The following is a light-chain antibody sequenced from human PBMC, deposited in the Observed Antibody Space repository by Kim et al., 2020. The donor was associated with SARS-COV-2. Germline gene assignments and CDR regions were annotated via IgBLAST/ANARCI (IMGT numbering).Light chain of an antibody. CDR1: QSVINTY. Sequence: EIVLTQSPGTLSLSPGERATLSCRASQSVINTYLAWYQQKPGQAPRLLIYAASTRATGIPDRLSGSGSGTDFTLTISRLEPEDFAVYYWQQYGSSPWTFGQGTKVDIK. CDR3: QQYGSSPWT. CDR2: AAS. V-gene: IGKV3-20*01. J-gene: IGKJ1*01.